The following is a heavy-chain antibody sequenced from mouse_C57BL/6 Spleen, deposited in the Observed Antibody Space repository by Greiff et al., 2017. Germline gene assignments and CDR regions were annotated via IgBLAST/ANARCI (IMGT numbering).Heavy chain of an antibody. Sequence: QVQLQQSGAELMKPGASVKLSCKATGYTFTGYWIEWVKQRPGHGLEWIGEILPGSGSTNYNEKFKGKATFTADTSANTAYMQLSSLTTEDSAIYYCSSPTGVAPYWYFDFWGTGTTVTVSS. V-gene: IGHV1-9*01. D-gene: IGHD1-1*01. CDR3: SSPTGVAPYWYFDF. CDR2: ILPGSGST. J-gene: IGHJ1*03. CDR1: GYTFTGYW.